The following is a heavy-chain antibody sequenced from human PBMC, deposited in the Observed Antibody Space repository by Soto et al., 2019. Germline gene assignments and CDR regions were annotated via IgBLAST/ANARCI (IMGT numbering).Heavy chain of an antibody. Sequence: QVQMEQSGAEVKKPGASVKVSCKASEYTFTSYDINWVRQATGQGLELMGWMNPNSGNTGYAQKFQGRIIMTRNTSLSTSYMVLTILTSEDAAVYYCARGFNSPCLNLFDPWGQGTLVTVSS. CDR1: EYTFTSYD. CDR3: ARGFNSPCLNLFDP. J-gene: IGHJ5*02. V-gene: IGHV1-8*01. D-gene: IGHD6-13*01. CDR2: MNPNSGNT.